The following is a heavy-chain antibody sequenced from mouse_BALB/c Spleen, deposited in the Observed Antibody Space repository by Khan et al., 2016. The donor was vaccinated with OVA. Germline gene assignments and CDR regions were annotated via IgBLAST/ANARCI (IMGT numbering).Heavy chain of an antibody. J-gene: IGHJ3*01. CDR1: GYAFSNYW. CDR3: ASSWYDDSAY. CDR2: IYPGAGDT. V-gene: IGHV1-80*01. D-gene: IGHD2-14*01. Sequence: QVQLMQSGAELVKPGSSVKISCKASGYAFSNYWMNWVKQRPGQGLERIGQIYPGAGDTSFPGKFRGRFTLSADKSSSTAYMQLSSLTSEDTAVYARASSWYDDSAYWGQGTLVTVSA.